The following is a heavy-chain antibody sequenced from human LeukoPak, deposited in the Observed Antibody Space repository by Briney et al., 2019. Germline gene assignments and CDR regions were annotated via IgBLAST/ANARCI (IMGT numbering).Heavy chain of an antibody. D-gene: IGHD4-17*01. J-gene: IGHJ5*02. CDR2: IYTSGST. Sequence: PSETLSLTCTVSGGSISSYYWSWIRQPAGKGLEWIGRIYTSGSTNYNPSLKSRVTISVDTSKNQFSLKLSSVTAADTAVYYCARGDDYGDYNWFDPWGQGTLVTVSS. CDR3: ARGDDYGDYNWFDP. CDR1: GGSISSYY. V-gene: IGHV4-4*07.